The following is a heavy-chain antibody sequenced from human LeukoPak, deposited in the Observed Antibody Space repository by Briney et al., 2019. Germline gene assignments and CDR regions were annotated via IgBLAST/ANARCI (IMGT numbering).Heavy chain of an antibody. Sequence: GGSLRLSCAASGFTFSTYEMNWVRQAPGKGLEWVSYISSSGSTIYYADSVKGRFTISRDNAKNSLYLQMNSLRAEDTAFYYCARIMTTVTKRCYWGQGTLVTVSS. CDR1: GFTFSTYE. J-gene: IGHJ4*02. V-gene: IGHV3-48*03. D-gene: IGHD4-17*01. CDR3: ARIMTTVTKRCY. CDR2: ISSSGSTI.